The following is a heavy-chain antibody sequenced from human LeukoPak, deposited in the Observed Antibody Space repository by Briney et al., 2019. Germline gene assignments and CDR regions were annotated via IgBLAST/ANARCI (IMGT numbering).Heavy chain of an antibody. D-gene: IGHD4-17*01. CDR2: INPNSGGT. CDR3: ARFVSDYGDQYYFDY. CDR1: GYTFTGYY. J-gene: IGHJ4*02. V-gene: IGHV1-2*06. Sequence: GASVKVSCKASGYTFTGYYMHWVRQAPGQGLEWMGRINPNSGGTNYAQKFQGRVTMTRDTSISTAYMELSRLRSDDTAVYYCARFVSDYGDQYYFDYWDQGTLVTVSS.